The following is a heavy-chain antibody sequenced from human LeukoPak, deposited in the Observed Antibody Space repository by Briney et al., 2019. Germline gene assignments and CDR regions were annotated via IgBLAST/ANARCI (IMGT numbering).Heavy chain of an antibody. V-gene: IGHV1-69*13. Sequence: ASVKVSCKASGYTFTSYDINWVRQATGQGLEWMGGIIPIFGTANYAQKFQGRVTITADESTSTAYMELSSLRSEDTAVYYCARDIVAGTEDWFDPWGQGTLVTVSS. CDR2: IIPIFGTA. CDR1: GYTFTSYD. J-gene: IGHJ5*02. D-gene: IGHD6-19*01. CDR3: ARDIVAGTEDWFDP.